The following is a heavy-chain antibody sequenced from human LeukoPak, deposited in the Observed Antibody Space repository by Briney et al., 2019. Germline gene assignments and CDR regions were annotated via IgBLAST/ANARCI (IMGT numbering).Heavy chain of an antibody. Sequence: GGSLRLSCAASGFTFSSYSMNWVRQAPGKGLEWVSCISSSSSTIYYADSVKGRFTISRDNAKNSLYLQMNSLRDEDTAVYYYARDRHGDAPNWFDPWGQGTLVTVSS. V-gene: IGHV3-48*02. CDR3: ARDRHGDAPNWFDP. CDR2: ISSSSSTI. J-gene: IGHJ5*02. CDR1: GFTFSSYS. D-gene: IGHD4-17*01.